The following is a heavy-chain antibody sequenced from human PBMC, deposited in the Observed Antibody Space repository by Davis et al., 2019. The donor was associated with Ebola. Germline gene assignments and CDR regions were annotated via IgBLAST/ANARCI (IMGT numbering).Heavy chain of an antibody. Sequence: AASVTVSRKASGYTFTTYPMNWVRPAPGQGLEWMGWINPNPGNPTYAQGFTGRFVFSLDTSVSTAYLQISSLKAEDTAVYYCARDRHYYGMDVWGQGTTVTVSS. CDR1: GYTFTTYP. V-gene: IGHV7-4-1*02. CDR2: INPNPGNP. J-gene: IGHJ6*02. CDR3: ARDRHYYGMDV.